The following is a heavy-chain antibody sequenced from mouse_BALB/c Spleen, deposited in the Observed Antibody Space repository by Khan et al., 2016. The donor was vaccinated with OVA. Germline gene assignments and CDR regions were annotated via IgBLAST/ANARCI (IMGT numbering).Heavy chain of an antibody. Sequence: QVQLKESGTELARPGASVKLSCKASGYIFIDYNINWVKQRTGQGLEWIGEISPGSGNTYYNEKFKGKATLTADKSSSTAYMQLSSLTSEDSAVYFCVREWGSWFPYWGQGTLVTVSA. D-gene: IGHD1-3*01. J-gene: IGHJ3*01. CDR2: ISPGSGNT. V-gene: IGHV1-77*01. CDR3: VREWGSWFPY. CDR1: GYIFIDYN.